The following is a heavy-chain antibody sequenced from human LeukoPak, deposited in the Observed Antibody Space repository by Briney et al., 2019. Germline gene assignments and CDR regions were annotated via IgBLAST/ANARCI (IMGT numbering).Heavy chain of an antibody. CDR1: GGSFSGYY. V-gene: IGHV4-34*01. CDR2: INHSGST. J-gene: IGHJ1*01. Sequence: SVTLSFTCAVYGGSFSGYYWSWIRQPQGKGLEWIGEINHSGSTNYNPSLKSRVTISVDTSKNQFSLKLSSVTAADTAVYYCAREGYSSGRHEYFQHWGQGTLVTVSS. CDR3: AREGYSSGRHEYFQH. D-gene: IGHD6-19*01.